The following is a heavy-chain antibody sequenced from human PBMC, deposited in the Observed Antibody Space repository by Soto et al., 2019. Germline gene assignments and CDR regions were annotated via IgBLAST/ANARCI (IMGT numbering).Heavy chain of an antibody. V-gene: IGHV2-5*01. CDR1: GFSPSTSGVG. CDR2: IYWNDDK. J-gene: IGHJ5*02. CDR3: AHRCFWFGGEDWFDP. Sequence: QITLKESGPTLVNPTQTLTLTCTFSGFSPSTSGVGVGWIRQPPGKALEWLAVIYWNDDKHFSPSLKSRLTIIKDTSKNQVVLTLTNVDPVDTATYYCAHRCFWFGGEDWFDPWGQGTLVTVSS. D-gene: IGHD3-10*01.